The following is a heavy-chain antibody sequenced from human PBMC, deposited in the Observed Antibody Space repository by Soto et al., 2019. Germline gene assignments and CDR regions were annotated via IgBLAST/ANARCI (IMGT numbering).Heavy chain of an antibody. D-gene: IGHD3-22*01. V-gene: IGHV1-24*01. Sequence: ASVKVSCKASGYTLNELSMHWVRQAPGKGLEWMGGFDPEDGETIYAQKFQGRVTMTEDTSTDTAYMELSSLRSEDTAVYYCATHYYDSSGYLRYGMDVWGQGTTVTVSS. J-gene: IGHJ6*02. CDR3: ATHYYDSSGYLRYGMDV. CDR1: GYTLNELS. CDR2: FDPEDGET.